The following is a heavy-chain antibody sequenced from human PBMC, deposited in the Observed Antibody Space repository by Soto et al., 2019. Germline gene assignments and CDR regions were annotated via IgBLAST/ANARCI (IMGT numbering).Heavy chain of an antibody. CDR3: AKDFGGIMITFTD. CDR2: IDNSGGIT. CDR1: GFTFSTYA. J-gene: IGHJ4*02. D-gene: IGHD3-16*01. V-gene: IGHV3-23*01. Sequence: GGSLRLSCAASGFTFSTYAMSWVRQAPGKGLEWVSTIDNSGGITYYADSVKGRFTISRDNSKNTLYLQMNSLRAEDTAVYYCAKDFGGIMITFTDWGQGTLVTVSS.